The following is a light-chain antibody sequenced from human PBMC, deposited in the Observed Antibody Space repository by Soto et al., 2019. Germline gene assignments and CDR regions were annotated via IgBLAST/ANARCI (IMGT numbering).Light chain of an antibody. CDR1: QSVSSTY. Sequence: EIVLTQSPGTLSVSPGERATLSCRASQSVSSTYLAWYQQKPGQAPRLLIYGASSRATGIPDRFSGSGSGTDFTLTISRLEPEDFSVYYCQQHGSSPWTFGQGTKV. CDR3: QQHGSSPWT. CDR2: GAS. J-gene: IGKJ1*01. V-gene: IGKV3-20*01.